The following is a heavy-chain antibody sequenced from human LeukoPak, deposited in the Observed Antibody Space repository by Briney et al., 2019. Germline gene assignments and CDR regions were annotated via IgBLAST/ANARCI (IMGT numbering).Heavy chain of an antibody. V-gene: IGHV3-21*01. D-gene: IGHD1-26*01. CDR1: GFTFSSYS. CDR2: ISSSSSYI. CDR3: ASGPMGVGATAEYFQH. J-gene: IGHJ1*01. Sequence: GGSLRLSCAASGFTFSSYSMNWVRQAPGKGLEWVSSISSSSSYIYYADSVKGRFTISRDNAKNSLYLQMNSLRAEDTAVYYCASGPMGVGATAEYFQHWGQGTLVTVSS.